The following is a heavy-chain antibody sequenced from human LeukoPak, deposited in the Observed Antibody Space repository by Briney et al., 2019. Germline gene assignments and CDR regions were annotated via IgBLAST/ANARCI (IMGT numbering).Heavy chain of an antibody. CDR2: INHSGST. D-gene: IGHD7-27*01. CDR3: ERITWGSRKGSTDY. Sequence: SETVSLTCAVCGGSFSGYYWRWLRQPPGKGVEWIGEINHSGSTNYNPSLKSRVTISVDTSKNQFSLKLSSVTAADTAVYYCERITWGSRKGSTDYWGQGTLVTVSS. V-gene: IGHV4-34*01. J-gene: IGHJ4*02. CDR1: GGSFSGYY.